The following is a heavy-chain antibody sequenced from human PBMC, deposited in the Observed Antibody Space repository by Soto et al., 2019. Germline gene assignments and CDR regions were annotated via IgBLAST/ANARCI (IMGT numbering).Heavy chain of an antibody. Sequence: GGSLRLSCAASGFTFSDYALSWVRQAAGEGLEWVSGISGSVDRTDYAESVKGRFTISRDNSKNTIYLQMSSLGGDDTALYYCAKSGDHSATSMGYDFDSWGQGTLVTVSS. D-gene: IGHD3-10*01. CDR1: GFTFSDYA. CDR3: AKSGDHSATSMGYDFDS. J-gene: IGHJ4*02. CDR2: ISGSVDRT. V-gene: IGHV3-23*01.